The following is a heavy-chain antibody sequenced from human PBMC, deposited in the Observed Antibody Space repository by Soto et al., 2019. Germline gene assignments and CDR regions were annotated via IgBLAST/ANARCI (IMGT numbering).Heavy chain of an antibody. CDR1: GFTFSSYG. V-gene: IGHV3-33*01. CDR3: AREVPVFSGELLTAGFDY. CDR2: IWYDGSNK. J-gene: IGHJ4*02. D-gene: IGHD3-10*01. Sequence: QVQLVESGGGVVQPGRSLRLSCAASGFTFSSYGMHWVRQAPGKGLEWVAVIWYDGSNKYYADSVKGRFTISRDNSKNTLYLQMKSLRAEDTAVYYCAREVPVFSGELLTAGFDYWGQGTLVTVSS.